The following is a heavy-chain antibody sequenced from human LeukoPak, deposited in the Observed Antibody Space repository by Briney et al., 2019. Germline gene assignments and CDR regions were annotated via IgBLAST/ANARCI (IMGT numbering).Heavy chain of an antibody. CDR2: IYYSGST. V-gene: IGHV4-59*01. CDR1: GGSISSYY. CDR3: ARVGYSSGWSEVQNLFDP. D-gene: IGHD6-19*01. Sequence: SETLSLTCTVSGGSISSYYWSWIRQPPGKGVEWIGYIYYSGSTNYNPSLKSRVTISVDTSKNQFSLKLSSVTAADTAVYYCARVGYSSGWSEVQNLFDPWGQGTLVTVSS. J-gene: IGHJ5*02.